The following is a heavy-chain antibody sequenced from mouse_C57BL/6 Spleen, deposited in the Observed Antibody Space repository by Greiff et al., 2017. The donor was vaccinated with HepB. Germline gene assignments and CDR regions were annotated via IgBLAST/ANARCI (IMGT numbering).Heavy chain of an antibody. Sequence: VQLQQSGPELVKPGASVKISCKASGYTFTDYYMNWVKQSHGKSLEWIGDINPNNGGTSYNQKFKGKATLTVDKSSSTAYMELRSLTSEDSAVYYCASAYYSNYGAMDYWGQGTSVTVSS. V-gene: IGHV1-26*01. CDR1: GYTFTDYY. J-gene: IGHJ4*01. CDR3: ASAYYSNYGAMDY. D-gene: IGHD2-5*01. CDR2: INPNNGGT.